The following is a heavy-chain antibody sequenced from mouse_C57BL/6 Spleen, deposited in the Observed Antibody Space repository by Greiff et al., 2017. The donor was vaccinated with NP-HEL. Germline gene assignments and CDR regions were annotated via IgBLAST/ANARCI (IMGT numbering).Heavy chain of an antibody. CDR2: ISDGGSYT. Sequence: EVQLVESGGGLVKPGGSLKLSCAASGFTFSSYAMSWVRQTPEKRLEWVATISDGGSYTYYPDNVKGRFTISRDNAKNNLYLQMSHLKSEDTAMYYCARDGYYGNYYAMDYWGQGTSVTVSS. J-gene: IGHJ4*01. CDR3: ARDGYYGNYYAMDY. CDR1: GFTFSSYA. V-gene: IGHV5-4*01. D-gene: IGHD2-1*01.